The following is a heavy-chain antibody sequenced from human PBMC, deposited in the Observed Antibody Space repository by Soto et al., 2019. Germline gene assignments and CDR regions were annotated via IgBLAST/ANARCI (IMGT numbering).Heavy chain of an antibody. V-gene: IGHV3-23*01. CDR3: AKAPFPGIAAAPGFDY. D-gene: IGHD6-13*01. Sequence: GGSLRLSCAASGFTFSSYAMSWVRQAPGKGLEWVSAISGSGGSTYYADSVKGRFTISRDNSKNTLYLQMNSLRAEDTAVYYCAKAPFPGIAAAPGFDYWGQGTLVTVSS. CDR2: ISGSGGST. CDR1: GFTFSSYA. J-gene: IGHJ4*02.